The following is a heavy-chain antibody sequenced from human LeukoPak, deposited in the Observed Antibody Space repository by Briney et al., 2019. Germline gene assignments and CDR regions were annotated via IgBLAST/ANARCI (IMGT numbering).Heavy chain of an antibody. V-gene: IGHV1-69*01. CDR1: RGTFSSYA. CDR2: IIPIFGTA. D-gene: IGHD1-1*01. J-gene: IGHJ4*02. Sequence: SVKVSCKASRGTFSSYAISWVRQAPGQGLEWMGGIIPIFGTANYAQKFQGRVTITADESTSTAYMELSSLRSEDTAVYYCVRVDPTGTTDYWGQGTLATVSS. CDR3: VRVDPTGTTDY.